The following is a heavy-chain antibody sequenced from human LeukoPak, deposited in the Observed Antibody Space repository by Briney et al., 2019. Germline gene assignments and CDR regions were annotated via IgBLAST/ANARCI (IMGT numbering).Heavy chain of an antibody. CDR3: ARDHPAGHVTFGGVIVDY. V-gene: IGHV1-18*01. D-gene: IGHD3-16*02. CDR2: ISAYNGNT. CDR1: GYTFTSYG. Sequence: GASVKVSCKASGYTFTSYGISWVRQAPGQGLEWMGWISAYNGNTNYAQKLQGRVTMTTGTSTSTAYMELRSLRSDDTAVYYCARDHPAGHVTFGGVIVDYWGQGTLVTVSS. J-gene: IGHJ4*02.